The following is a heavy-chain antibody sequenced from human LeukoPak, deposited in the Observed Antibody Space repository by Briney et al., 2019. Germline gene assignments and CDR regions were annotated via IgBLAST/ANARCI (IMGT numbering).Heavy chain of an antibody. D-gene: IGHD3-10*01. CDR1: GFTFSSYS. Sequence: PGGSLRLPCAASGFTFSSYSMNWVRQAPGKGLEWVSSISSSSSYIYYADSVKGRFTISRDNSKNTLYLQMNSLRAEDTAVYYCARHGSITMIRGRLRYYYMDVWGKGTTVTISS. CDR2: ISSSSSYI. J-gene: IGHJ6*03. CDR3: ARHGSITMIRGRLRYYYMDV. V-gene: IGHV3-21*04.